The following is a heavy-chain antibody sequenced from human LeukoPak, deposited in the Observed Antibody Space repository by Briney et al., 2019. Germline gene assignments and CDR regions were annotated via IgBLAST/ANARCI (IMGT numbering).Heavy chain of an antibody. CDR3: ARDSITFGGVIAPIDY. Sequence: KPGGSLRLSCAASGFTFSSYSMNWVRQAPGKGLEWVSSISSSSSYIYYADSVKGRFTISGDNAKNSLYLQMNSLRAEDTAVYYCARDSITFGGVIAPIDYWGQGTLVTVSS. CDR2: ISSSSSYI. V-gene: IGHV3-21*01. CDR1: GFTFSSYS. D-gene: IGHD3-16*02. J-gene: IGHJ4*02.